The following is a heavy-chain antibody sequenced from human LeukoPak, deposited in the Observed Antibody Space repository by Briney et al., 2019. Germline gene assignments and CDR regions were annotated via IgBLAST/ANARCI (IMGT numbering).Heavy chain of an antibody. V-gene: IGHV4-61*01. CDR3: ARAGETSGYSSSLLDY. CDR2: IYYSGST. D-gene: IGHD6-13*01. J-gene: IGHJ4*02. Sequence: PSETLSLTCTVSGGSVSSGSYYWSWIRQPPGKGLEWIGYIYYSGSTNYNPSLKSRVTISVDTSKNQFSLKLSSVTAADTAVYYCARAGETSGYSSSLLDYWGQGTLVTVSS. CDR1: GGSVSSGSYY.